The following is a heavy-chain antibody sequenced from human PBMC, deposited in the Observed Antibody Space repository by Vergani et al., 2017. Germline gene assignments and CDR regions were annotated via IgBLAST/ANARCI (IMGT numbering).Heavy chain of an antibody. Sequence: QVQLQQWGAGLLKPSETLSLTCAVYGGSFSGYYWSWIRQPPGKGLEWIGEINHSGSTNYNPSLKSRVTMSVDTSKNQFSLKLSSVTAADTAVYYCAREGIAVPYNWFDPWGQGTLVTVSS. V-gene: IGHV4-34*01. D-gene: IGHD6-19*01. CDR3: AREGIAVPYNWFDP. CDR1: GGSFSGYY. CDR2: INHSGST. J-gene: IGHJ5*02.